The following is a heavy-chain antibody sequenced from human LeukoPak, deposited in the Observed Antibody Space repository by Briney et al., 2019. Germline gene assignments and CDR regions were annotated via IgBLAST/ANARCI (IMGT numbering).Heavy chain of an antibody. CDR2: ISAYNGIT. V-gene: IGHV1-18*01. CDR3: AREAVPAPDYYYYYMDV. J-gene: IGHJ6*03. D-gene: IGHD2-2*01. Sequence: ASVKVSCKASGYTFTSYGISWVRQAPGQGLEWMGWISAYNGITNYAQKLQGRVTMTTDTSTSTAYMELRSLRSDDTAVYYCAREAVPAPDYYYYYMDVWGKGTTVTVSS. CDR1: GYTFTSYG.